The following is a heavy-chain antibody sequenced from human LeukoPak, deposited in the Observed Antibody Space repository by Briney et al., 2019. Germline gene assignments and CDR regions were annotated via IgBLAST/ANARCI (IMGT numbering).Heavy chain of an antibody. Sequence: MPSETLSLTCTVSGGSISNYYWSWIRQPPGKGLEWIGSIYDSGTTYYNPSLKSRVTISVDTSKNQFSLKLSSVTAADTAVYYWARVGATFGGGDYWGQGTLVTVSS. CDR2: IYDSGTT. CDR3: ARVGATFGGGDY. V-gene: IGHV4-59*08. J-gene: IGHJ4*02. D-gene: IGHD1-26*01. CDR1: GGSISNYY.